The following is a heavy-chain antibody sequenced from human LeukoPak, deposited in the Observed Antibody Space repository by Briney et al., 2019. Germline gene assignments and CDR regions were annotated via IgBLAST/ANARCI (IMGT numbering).Heavy chain of an antibody. D-gene: IGHD2-2*01. Sequence: GRSLRLSCAASGFTFDDYAMHWVRHAPGKGLEWVSGISWNSGSINYADSVKGRFTISRDNAKTSLYLQMNSLRAADTALYYCTGVLPAAPNAFHFWGQGTMVTVSS. V-gene: IGHV3-9*01. CDR2: ISWNSGSI. CDR3: TGVLPAAPNAFHF. J-gene: IGHJ3*01. CDR1: GFTFDDYA.